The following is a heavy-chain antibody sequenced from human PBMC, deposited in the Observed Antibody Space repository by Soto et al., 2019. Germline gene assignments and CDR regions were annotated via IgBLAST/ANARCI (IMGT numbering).Heavy chain of an antibody. Sequence: DSVKGRFTISRDNSKNTLYLQQTSLRADDTAVYYCAKDRGPGGIYYYYYGMDVWGQGTTVTVSS. D-gene: IGHD3-10*01. J-gene: IGHJ6*02. V-gene: IGHV3-30*02. CDR3: AKDRGPGGIYYYYYGMDV.